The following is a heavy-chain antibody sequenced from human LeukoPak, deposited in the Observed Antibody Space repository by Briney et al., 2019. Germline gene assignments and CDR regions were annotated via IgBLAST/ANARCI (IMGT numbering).Heavy chain of an antibody. Sequence: ASVKVSCKASGYTFIRYGISWVRQAPGQGLEWMGWISAHNGNTNYAQKLQGRVTMTTDTSTSTAYMELRSLRSGDTAIYYCARKSYVWGSYRPDDALDIWGQGTMVTVSS. D-gene: IGHD3-16*02. J-gene: IGHJ3*02. CDR1: GYTFIRYG. CDR2: ISAHNGNT. CDR3: ARKSYVWGSYRPDDALDI. V-gene: IGHV1-18*01.